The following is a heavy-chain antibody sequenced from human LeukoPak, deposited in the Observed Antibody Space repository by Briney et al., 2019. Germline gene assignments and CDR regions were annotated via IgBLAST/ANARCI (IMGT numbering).Heavy chain of an antibody. Sequence: ASVKVSCKASGYTFTSYDINWVRQATGQGLEWMGWMNPNSGNTGYAQKFQGRVTMTRNTSISTAYMELSSLRSEDTAVYYCARIRVATKRRDRAYYFDYWGQGTLVTVSS. CDR1: GYTFTSYD. D-gene: IGHD5-12*01. V-gene: IGHV1-8*01. CDR3: ARIRVATKRRDRAYYFDY. J-gene: IGHJ4*02. CDR2: MNPNSGNT.